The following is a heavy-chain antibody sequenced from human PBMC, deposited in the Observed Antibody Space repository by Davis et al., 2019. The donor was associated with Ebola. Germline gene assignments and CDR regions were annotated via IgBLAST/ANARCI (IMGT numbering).Heavy chain of an antibody. Sequence: ASVKVSCKASGYTFTNYYMHWVRQAPGQGLEWMGMINTNDGRTIYAQKFQGRVTVTRDTSTTTVYMDLSSLRSEDTAVYYCATTPYSSLPKRDYWGQGTLVTVSS. CDR3: ATTPYSSLPKRDY. CDR1: GYTFTNYY. V-gene: IGHV1-46*03. CDR2: INTNDGRT. J-gene: IGHJ4*02. D-gene: IGHD6-13*01.